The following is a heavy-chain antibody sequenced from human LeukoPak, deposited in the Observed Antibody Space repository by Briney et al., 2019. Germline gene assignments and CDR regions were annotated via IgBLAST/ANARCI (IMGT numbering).Heavy chain of an antibody. J-gene: IGHJ6*03. CDR3: ARSTGSSAPYYYYHMDV. CDR1: GYTFASYD. D-gene: IGHD6-6*01. V-gene: IGHV1-8*01. CDR2: MNPNSGNT. Sequence: ASVKVSCKASGYTFASYDINWVRQATGHRLEWMGWMNPNSGNTGYAQKLQGSVTMTRDTSINTAYMELSNLRSEDTAVYYCARSTGSSAPYYYYHMDVWGEGTTVTVSS.